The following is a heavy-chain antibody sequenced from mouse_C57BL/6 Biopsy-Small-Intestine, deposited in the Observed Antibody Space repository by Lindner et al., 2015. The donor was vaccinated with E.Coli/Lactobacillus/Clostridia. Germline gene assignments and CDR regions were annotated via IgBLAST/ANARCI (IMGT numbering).Heavy chain of an antibody. CDR1: GYTFTSYW. Sequence: VQLQESGPELVKPGASVKISCKASGYTFTSYWMHWVKQRPGQGLEWIGNINPSNGGTNYNEKFKSKATLTVDKSSSTAYMQLSSLTSEDSAVYFCARPYYDYDGDWYFDVWGTGTTVTVSS. D-gene: IGHD2-4*01. V-gene: IGHV1-53*01. CDR2: INPSNGGT. J-gene: IGHJ1*03. CDR3: ARPYYDYDGDWYFDV.